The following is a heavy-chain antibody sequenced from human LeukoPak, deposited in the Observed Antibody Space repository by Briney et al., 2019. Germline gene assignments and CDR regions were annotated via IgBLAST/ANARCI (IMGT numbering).Heavy chain of an antibody. V-gene: IGHV4-59*11. D-gene: IGHD1-26*01. Sequence: SETLSLTCTVSGGSISSHYWSWIRQPPGKGLEWIGYIYYSGSTNYNPSLKSRVTISVDTSKNQFSLKLSAVTAADTAVYYCARVGGEPVGATNAPTRAYYYMDVWGKGTTVTVSS. CDR1: GGSISSHY. CDR2: IYYSGST. CDR3: ARVGGEPVGATNAPTRAYYYMDV. J-gene: IGHJ6*03.